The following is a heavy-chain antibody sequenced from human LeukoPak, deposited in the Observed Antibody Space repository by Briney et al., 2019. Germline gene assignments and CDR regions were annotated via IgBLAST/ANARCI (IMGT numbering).Heavy chain of an antibody. CDR3: ARDGGDCSGDSCYVDY. J-gene: IGHJ4*02. CDR1: GASISGSNYY. D-gene: IGHD2-15*01. CDR2: IKWNGGST. V-gene: IGHV3-20*04. Sequence: PSETLSLTCAVSGASISGSNYYWGWIRQPPGKGLEWVSSIKWNGGSTGYADSVKGRFTISRDNAKNSLYLQMNSLRAEDTALYYCARDGGDCSGDSCYVDYWGQGTLVTVSS.